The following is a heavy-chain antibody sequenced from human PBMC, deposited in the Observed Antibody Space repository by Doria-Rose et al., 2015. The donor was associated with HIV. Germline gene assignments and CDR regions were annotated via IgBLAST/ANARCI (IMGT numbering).Heavy chain of an antibody. CDR1: GFTVTPHE. J-gene: IGHJ6*03. CDR2: INTGVSAI. V-gene: IGHV3-48*03. D-gene: IGHD2-21*01. Sequence: EVQLVESGGGLVQPGGSLRLSCAASGFTVTPHEMNWVRQAPAQGMAWVSYINTGVSAIYYAVSVKGRFTISRDDATNSLYLQMNSLTAEDTAVYYCARESLFPYYYYYMDVWGKGTTVTVSS. CDR3: ARESLFPYYYYYMDV.